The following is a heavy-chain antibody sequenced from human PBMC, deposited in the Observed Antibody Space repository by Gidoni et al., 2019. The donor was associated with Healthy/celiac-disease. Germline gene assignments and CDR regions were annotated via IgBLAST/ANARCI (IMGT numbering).Heavy chain of an antibody. V-gene: IGHV1-2*06. CDR3: ARSVVVPAATKYAIYYYGMDV. D-gene: IGHD2-2*01. CDR1: GYTFTGYY. J-gene: IGHJ6*02. CDR2: INPNSGGT. Sequence: QVQLVQSGAEVKKPGASVKVSCKASGYTFTGYYMHWVRQAPGQGLEWMGRINPNSGGTNYAQKFQGRVTITRDTSISTAYMELSRLRSDDTAVYYCARSVVVPAATKYAIYYYGMDVWGQGTTVTVSS.